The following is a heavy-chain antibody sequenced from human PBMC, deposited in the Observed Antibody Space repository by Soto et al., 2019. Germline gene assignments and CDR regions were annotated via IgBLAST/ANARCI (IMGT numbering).Heavy chain of an antibody. CDR2: TYYRSKWHY. Sequence: SQTLSLICAISGDSVSSNSATWNLIRQSRSRGLEWLGRTYYRSKWHYDYAVSVKSRITINPDTSKNQFSLQLNSVTPEDTAVYYCARDPVTAADYFDYWGPGTLVTVSS. J-gene: IGHJ4*02. D-gene: IGHD6-13*01. CDR3: ARDPVTAADYFDY. V-gene: IGHV6-1*01. CDR1: GDSVSSNSAT.